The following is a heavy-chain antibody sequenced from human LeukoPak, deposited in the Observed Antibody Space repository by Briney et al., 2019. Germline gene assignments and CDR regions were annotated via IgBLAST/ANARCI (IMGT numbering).Heavy chain of an antibody. Sequence: ASVTASCRASGYIFTDYGITWVRQAPGQGLEWMGWISTNTGDTVYAENVQGRVTLTTDTSTNTAYMDVTSLNSNDTALYFCARDVSRGYMDYWGQGTLVTVSS. CDR1: GYIFTDYG. V-gene: IGHV1-18*01. J-gene: IGHJ4*02. CDR3: ARDVSRGYMDY. CDR2: ISTNTGDT.